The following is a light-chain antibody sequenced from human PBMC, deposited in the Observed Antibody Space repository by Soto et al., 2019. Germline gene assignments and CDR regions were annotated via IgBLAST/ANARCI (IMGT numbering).Light chain of an antibody. J-gene: IGKJ2*01. V-gene: IGKV1-5*01. CDR3: QQYDDFPFI. CDR1: QTISTS. CDR2: DAT. Sequence: DIQMTQSPSTLSASVGDRVTITCRASQTISTSLAWYQQQPGKAPSLLIYDATSLQSGVPSRFSGSGSGTEFILTINSLQPDDSATYYCQQYDDFPFIFGPGTKLEIK.